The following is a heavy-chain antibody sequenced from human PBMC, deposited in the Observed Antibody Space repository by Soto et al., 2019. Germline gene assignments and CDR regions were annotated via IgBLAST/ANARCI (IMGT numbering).Heavy chain of an antibody. CDR2: IYYSGST. CDR1: GGSISSGGYY. Sequence: TAETLSLTCTVSGGSISSGGYYWSWIRQHQEKGLEWIEYIYYSGSTYYNPSLKSRITISVDTSKNQFSLKLSSVTAADTAVYYCARDQYSSFHYYYGMDVWGQGTTVTSP. D-gene: IGHD6-6*01. J-gene: IGHJ6*02. CDR3: ARDQYSSFHYYYGMDV. V-gene: IGHV4-31*03.